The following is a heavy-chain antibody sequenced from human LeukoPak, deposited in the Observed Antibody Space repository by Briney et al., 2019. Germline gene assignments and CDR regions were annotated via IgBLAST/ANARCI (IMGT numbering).Heavy chain of an antibody. CDR3: AGEDNSSGYRPFDI. D-gene: IGHD3-22*01. J-gene: IGHJ3*02. CDR1: GYTFTGYY. CDR2: INPNNGGT. Sequence: ASVKVSCKASGYTFTGYYIDWVRQAPGRGLEWMGRINPNNGGTNYAQKFQGRVTMTRDMSMSTAYMELSRLRSVDTAVYYCAGEDNSSGYRPFDIWGQGTMVTVTS. V-gene: IGHV1-2*06.